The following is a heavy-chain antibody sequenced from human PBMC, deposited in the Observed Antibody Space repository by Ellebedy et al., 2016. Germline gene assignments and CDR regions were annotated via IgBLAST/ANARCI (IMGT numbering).Heavy chain of an antibody. CDR2: ISGSSTYI. D-gene: IGHD5-12*01. CDR1: GFTFSSYS. CDR3: ARVWQDYSGSDY. Sequence: GESLKISXAASGFTFSSYSMNWVRQAPGKGLEWVSSISGSSTYIYYADSVKGRFTISRDNAKNSLDLQMNSLRAEDTAVYYCARVWQDYSGSDYWGQGTLVTVSS. J-gene: IGHJ4*02. V-gene: IGHV3-21*01.